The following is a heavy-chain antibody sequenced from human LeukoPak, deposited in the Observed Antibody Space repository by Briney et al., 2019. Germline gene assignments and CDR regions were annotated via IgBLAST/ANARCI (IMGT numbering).Heavy chain of an antibody. J-gene: IGHJ4*02. D-gene: IGHD2-21*01. V-gene: IGHV4-59*01. CDR1: GGSISSYY. Sequence: SEPLSLTCTVSGGSISSYYWSWIRQPPGKGLEWIGYIYYSGSTNYNPSLKSRVTISVDTSKNQLSLKLNSVTAADTAVYYCARGLAYHHLDDWGQGTLVTVSS. CDR3: ARGLAYHHLDD. CDR2: IYYSGST.